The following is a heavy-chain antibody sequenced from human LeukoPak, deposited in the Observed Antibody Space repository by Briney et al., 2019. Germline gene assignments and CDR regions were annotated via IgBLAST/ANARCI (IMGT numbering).Heavy chain of an antibody. Sequence: ASVKVSCKASGYTFTSYGISWVRQAPGQGLEWMGWISAYNGNTNYAQKLQSRVTMTTDTSTSTAYMELRSLRSDDTAVYYCASGEGYCSGGSCALEYYFDYWGQGTLVTVSS. V-gene: IGHV1-18*04. CDR1: GYTFTSYG. J-gene: IGHJ4*02. CDR3: ASGEGYCSGGSCALEYYFDY. D-gene: IGHD2-15*01. CDR2: ISAYNGNT.